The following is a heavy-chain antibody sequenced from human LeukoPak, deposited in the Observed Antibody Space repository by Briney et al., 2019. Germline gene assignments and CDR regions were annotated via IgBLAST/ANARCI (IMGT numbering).Heavy chain of an antibody. J-gene: IGHJ5*02. Sequence: PSETLSLTCAVYGGSFSGYYWSWIRQPPGKGLEWIGEINHSGSTNYNPSLKSRVTISVDTSKNQFSLKLSSVTAADTAVYYCARGRTYYYGSGSYYKGKNWFDPWGQGTLVTVSS. D-gene: IGHD3-10*01. CDR3: ARGRTYYYGSGSYYKGKNWFDP. CDR2: INHSGST. CDR1: GGSFSGYY. V-gene: IGHV4-34*01.